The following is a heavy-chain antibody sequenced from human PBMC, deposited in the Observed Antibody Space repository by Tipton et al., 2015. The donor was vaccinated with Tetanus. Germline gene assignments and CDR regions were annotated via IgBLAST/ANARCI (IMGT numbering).Heavy chain of an antibody. Sequence: QVQLVQSGAEVKKPGASVKVSCKASGYTFTSYYMHWVRQAPGQGLEWMGIINPSGGSTSYAQKFQGRVTMTRDTSTSTVYMELSSLRSEDTAVYYCARDLAVAGTGASSGFDPWGQGTLVTVSS. D-gene: IGHD6-19*01. J-gene: IGHJ5*02. CDR1: GYTFTSYY. CDR3: ARDLAVAGTGASSGFDP. V-gene: IGHV1-46*01. CDR2: INPSGGST.